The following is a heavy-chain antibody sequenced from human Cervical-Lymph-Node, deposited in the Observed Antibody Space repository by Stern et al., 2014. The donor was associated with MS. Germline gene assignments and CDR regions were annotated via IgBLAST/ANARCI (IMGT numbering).Heavy chain of an antibody. Sequence: EVQLEESGGGLVQPGGSLKLSCAASGFMFSDASMHWVRQAPGNGLEWVGRIRSNTNSYATAYAASVKGRFTISRDDSKNTAYLQMNSLKTEDTAVYYCTRSMIVVAFDYWGQGILITVSS. CDR1: GFMFSDAS. CDR3: TRSMIVVAFDY. CDR2: IRSNTNSYAT. J-gene: IGHJ4*02. D-gene: IGHD3-22*01. V-gene: IGHV3-73*01.